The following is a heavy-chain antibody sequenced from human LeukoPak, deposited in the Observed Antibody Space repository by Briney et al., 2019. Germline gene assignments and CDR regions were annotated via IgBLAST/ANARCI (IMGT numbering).Heavy chain of an antibody. V-gene: IGHV3-43*01. D-gene: IGHD5-12*01. J-gene: IGHJ4*02. CDR2: ISWDGGST. Sequence: GGSLRLSCAASGFTFDDYTMHWVRQAPGKGLEWVSLISWDGGSTYYADSVKGRFTISRDNSKNSLYLQMNSLRTEDTALYYCAKDSAERESSGYDLGEYYFDYWGQGTLVTVSS. CDR1: GFTFDDYT. CDR3: AKDSAERESSGYDLGEYYFDY.